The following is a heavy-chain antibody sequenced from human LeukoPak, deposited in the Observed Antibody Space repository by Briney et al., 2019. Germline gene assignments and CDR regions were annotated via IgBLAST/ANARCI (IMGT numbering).Heavy chain of an antibody. CDR1: GFTFSSYA. CDR3: AKGTNYGGNWPFDY. Sequence: GGSLGLSCAASGFTFSSYAMSWVRQAPGKGLQWVSAISGSGGSTYYADSVKGRFTISRDNSKNTLFLQMNSLRAEDTAVYYCAKGTNYGGNWPFDYWGQGTLVTVSS. CDR2: ISGSGGST. J-gene: IGHJ4*02. D-gene: IGHD4-23*01. V-gene: IGHV3-23*01.